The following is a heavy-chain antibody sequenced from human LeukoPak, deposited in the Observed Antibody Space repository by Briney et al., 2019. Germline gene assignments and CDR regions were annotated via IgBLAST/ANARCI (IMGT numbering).Heavy chain of an antibody. CDR1: GYSFITYW. CDR2: IYPGDSDT. CDR3: ARPVGGSGSYCLDY. V-gene: IGHV5-51*01. J-gene: IGHJ4*02. D-gene: IGHD3-10*01. Sequence: GESLKISCKGSGYSFITYWIGWVRQMPGKGLEWKGIIYPGDSDTRYSPSFQGQVTISVDKSISTAYLQWSSLKASDTAMYYCARPVGGSGSYCLDYWGQGTLVTVSS.